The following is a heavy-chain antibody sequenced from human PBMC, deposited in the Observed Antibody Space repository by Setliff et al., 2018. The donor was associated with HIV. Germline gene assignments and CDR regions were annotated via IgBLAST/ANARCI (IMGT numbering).Heavy chain of an antibody. Sequence: PGGSLRLSCAASGFTFSIYAMHWVRQAPGKGLEWVAFISYDGSYEYYADSVKGRFTISRDNSKNTLYLQMNSLRAEDTAVYYCARDRIESALNYWGQGTLVTVSS. CDR3: ARDRIESALNY. CDR1: GFTFSIYA. CDR2: ISYDGSYE. J-gene: IGHJ4*02. D-gene: IGHD3-16*01. V-gene: IGHV3-30*04.